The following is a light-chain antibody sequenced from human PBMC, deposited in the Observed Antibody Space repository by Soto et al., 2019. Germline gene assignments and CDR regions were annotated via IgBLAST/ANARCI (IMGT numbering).Light chain of an antibody. V-gene: IGKV1-5*01. CDR3: QQYNSYSPT. Sequence: DIQITQSPSTLSASVGDRVTITCRASQSISSWLAWYQQKPGKAPKLLIYDASSLESGVPSRFSGSGSGTEFTLTISSLQPDDFATYYCQQYNSYSPTLGQGTKVDIK. CDR1: QSISSW. J-gene: IGKJ1*01. CDR2: DAS.